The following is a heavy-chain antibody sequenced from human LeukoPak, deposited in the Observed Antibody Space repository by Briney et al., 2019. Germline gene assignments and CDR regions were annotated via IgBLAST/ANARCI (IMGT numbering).Heavy chain of an antibody. V-gene: IGHV3-30*02. CDR3: AKDLGGTFRDY. J-gene: IGHJ4*02. D-gene: IGHD1-26*01. CDR1: GFTFSTLG. Sequence: GGSLRLSXAASGFTFSTLGIHWVRQAPGRGLEWVAFIRYDGTNRFYADSVKGRFTISRDNSKNTVFLQMNSLRTEDTAVYYCAKDLGGTFRDYWGQGTLVTVSS. CDR2: IRYDGTNR.